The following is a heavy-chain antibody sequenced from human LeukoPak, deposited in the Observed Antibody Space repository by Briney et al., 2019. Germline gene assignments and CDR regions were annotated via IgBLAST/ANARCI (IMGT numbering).Heavy chain of an antibody. CDR2: ISFDGNK. Sequence: GRSLRLSCAASGFKLSTYAIHWVRQAPDKGLESVAVISFDGNKYYADSVTGRFTISRDNSKSMLYLQMNSLRPEDTAIYYCARDPGSGYCSSTARCYRLTYFDYWGQGTLVTVSS. J-gene: IGHJ4*02. CDR3: ARDPGSGYCSSTARCYRLTYFDY. D-gene: IGHD2-2*01. CDR1: GFKLSTYA. V-gene: IGHV3-30*04.